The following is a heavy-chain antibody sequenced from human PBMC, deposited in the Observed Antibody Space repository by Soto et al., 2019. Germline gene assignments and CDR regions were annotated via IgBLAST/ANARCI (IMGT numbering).Heavy chain of an antibody. V-gene: IGHV3-23*01. J-gene: IGHJ4*02. CDR3: AKNGGYTLIVGY. CDR2: ISGSGGST. Sequence: GGSLTLSCAASGFTFSSYALSCVRQAPGKGLEWFSAISGSGGSTYYADSVKGRFTISRDNSKNTLYLQMNSLRAEDTAVYYCAKNGGYTLIVGYWGQGTLVTVSS. CDR1: GFTFSSYA. D-gene: IGHD4-17*01.